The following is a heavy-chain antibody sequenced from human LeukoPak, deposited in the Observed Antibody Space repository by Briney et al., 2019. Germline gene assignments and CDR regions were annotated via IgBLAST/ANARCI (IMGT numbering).Heavy chain of an antibody. CDR1: GFTFSSYS. Sequence: TGGSLRLSCAASGFTFSSYSMNWVRQAPGKGLEWVSSISTSSSYIYYADSVKGRFTISRDNSKNTLYLQMNSLRAEDTAVYYCARQVAGFDYWGQGTLVTVSS. V-gene: IGHV3-21*04. J-gene: IGHJ4*02. CDR3: ARQVAGFDY. D-gene: IGHD6-19*01. CDR2: ISTSSSYI.